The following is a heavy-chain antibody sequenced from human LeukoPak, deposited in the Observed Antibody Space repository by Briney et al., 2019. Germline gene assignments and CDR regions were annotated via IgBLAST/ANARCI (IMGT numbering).Heavy chain of an antibody. CDR1: GCTFSSYA. Sequence: GGSLRLSCAASGCTFSSYAMSWVRQAPGKGLEWVSAISGSGVTTYYADSVKGRFTISRDNSKNTLYLQMNSLRAEDTALYYCAKDRDYYLVGFFDYWGQGTLVTVSS. V-gene: IGHV3-23*01. D-gene: IGHD3-10*01. CDR2: ISGSGVTT. CDR3: AKDRDYYLVGFFDY. J-gene: IGHJ4*02.